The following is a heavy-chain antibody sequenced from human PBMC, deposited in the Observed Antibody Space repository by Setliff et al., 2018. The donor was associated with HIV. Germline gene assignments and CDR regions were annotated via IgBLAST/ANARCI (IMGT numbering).Heavy chain of an antibody. J-gene: IGHJ4*02. Sequence: GGSLRLSCATSGFTFNSYWMHWVRQAPGKGLVWVSRINGDGSSTTYADSVKGRFTISRDNAKKTVYLQMSSLRVEDMAVYYCARETAMLDWGQGALVTVSS. V-gene: IGHV3-74*03. D-gene: IGHD5-18*01. CDR3: ARETAMLD. CDR2: INGDGSST. CDR1: GFTFNSYW.